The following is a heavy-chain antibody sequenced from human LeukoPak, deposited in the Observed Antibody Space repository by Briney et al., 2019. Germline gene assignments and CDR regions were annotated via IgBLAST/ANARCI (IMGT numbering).Heavy chain of an antibody. J-gene: IGHJ4*02. Sequence: ASVKVSCKASGYTFTVYYMHWVRQAPGQGLEWMGWINPNSGGTNYAQKFQGRVTMTRDTSISTAYMELSRLRSDDTAVYYCARDQRYGSGSYYFDYWGQGTLVTVSS. D-gene: IGHD3-10*01. CDR3: ARDQRYGSGSYYFDY. V-gene: IGHV1-2*02. CDR1: GYTFTVYY. CDR2: INPNSGGT.